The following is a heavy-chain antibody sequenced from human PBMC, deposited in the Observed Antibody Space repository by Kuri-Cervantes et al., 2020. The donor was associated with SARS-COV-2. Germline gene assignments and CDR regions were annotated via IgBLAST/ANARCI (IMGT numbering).Heavy chain of an antibody. CDR1: GGSISSSSYY. Sequence: SETLSLTCTVSGGSISSSSYYWGWIRQPPGKGLEWIGSIYYSGSTYYNPSLKSRVTISVDTSKNQFSLKLSSVTAADTAVYYCATVPAAMMYWYFDLWGQGTLVTVSS. CDR2: IYYSGST. D-gene: IGHD2-2*01. V-gene: IGHV4-39*07. CDR3: ATVPAAMMYWYFDL. J-gene: IGHJ2*01.